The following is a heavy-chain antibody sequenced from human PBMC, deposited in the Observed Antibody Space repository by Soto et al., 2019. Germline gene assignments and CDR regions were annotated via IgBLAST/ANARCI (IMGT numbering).Heavy chain of an antibody. J-gene: IGHJ6*02. CDR1: GYTFTSYG. D-gene: IGHD5-12*01. CDR3: AREDPGVANNFYYYGMDV. CDR2: ISAYNGNT. V-gene: IGHV1-18*04. Sequence: ASVKVSCKASGYTFTSYGISWVRQAPGQGLEWMGWISAYNGNTNYAQKLQGRVTMTTDTSTSTAYMELRSLRSDDTAVYYCAREDPGVANNFYYYGMDVWGQGTTVTVSS.